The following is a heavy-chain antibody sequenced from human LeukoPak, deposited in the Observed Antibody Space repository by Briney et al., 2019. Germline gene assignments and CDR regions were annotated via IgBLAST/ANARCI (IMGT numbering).Heavy chain of an antibody. CDR2: ISYDGGDK. J-gene: IGHJ6*03. V-gene: IGHV3-30*18. CDR1: GFTFSSYG. Sequence: GGSLRLSCAASGFTFSSYGMHWVRQAPGKGLEWVAIISYDGGDKYYADSVKGRFTISRDNSKNTLYLQMNSLRAEDTAVYYCAKNGHIAGAAAPTYYMDVWGKGTTVTVSS. CDR3: AKNGHIAGAAAPTYYMDV. D-gene: IGHD6-13*01.